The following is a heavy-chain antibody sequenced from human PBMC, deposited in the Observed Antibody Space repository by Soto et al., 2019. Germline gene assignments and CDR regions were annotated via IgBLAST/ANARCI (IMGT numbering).Heavy chain of an antibody. J-gene: IGHJ4*02. CDR2: MNPNSGNT. CDR3: ARAPSRITMVRGVNYYFDY. V-gene: IGHV1-8*01. Sequence: QVQLVQSGAEVKKPGASVKVSCKASGYTFTSYDINWVRQATGQGLERMGWMNPNSGNTGYAQKFQGRVTMTRNTSISTAYMELSSLRSEDTAVYYCARAPSRITMVRGVNYYFDYWGQGTLVTVSS. D-gene: IGHD3-10*01. CDR1: GYTFTSYD.